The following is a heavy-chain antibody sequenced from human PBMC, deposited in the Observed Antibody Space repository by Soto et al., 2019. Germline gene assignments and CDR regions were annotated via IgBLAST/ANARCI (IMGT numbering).Heavy chain of an antibody. J-gene: IGHJ4*02. V-gene: IGHV3-23*01. CDR3: AKKVNSGPGSQYFDY. CDR2: FRSGGDDGTT. D-gene: IGHD3-10*01. Sequence: GGSLRLSCAASGFTFSSYSMSWVRQAPGKGLEWVSGFRSGGDDGTTHYADSVKGRFTISRDNSKNTLFLQMDSLRAEDTAIYYCAKKVNSGPGSQYFDYWGQGTLVTVSS. CDR1: GFTFSSYS.